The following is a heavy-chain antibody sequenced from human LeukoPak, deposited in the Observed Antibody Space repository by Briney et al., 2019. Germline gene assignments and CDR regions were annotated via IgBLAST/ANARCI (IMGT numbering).Heavy chain of an antibody. V-gene: IGHV3-30*18. CDR2: ISYDGSNK. J-gene: IGHJ4*02. D-gene: IGHD3-22*01. Sequence: PGGSLRLSCAASGFTFSSYGMHWVRQAPGKGLEWVAVISYDGSNKYYADSVKGRFTISRDNSKNTLYLQMNSLRAEDTAVYYCAKENGDHYDSSGYPGYWGQGTLVTVSS. CDR1: GFTFSSYG. CDR3: AKENGDHYDSSGYPGY.